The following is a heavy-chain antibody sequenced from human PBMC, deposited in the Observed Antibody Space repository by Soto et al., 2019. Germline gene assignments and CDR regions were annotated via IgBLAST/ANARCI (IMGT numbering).Heavy chain of an antibody. Sequence: QLQLVQSGAEVKKPGASVKVSCKASGYTFTTYHIIWVRQAPGQGLEWMGWISPCNGNTNSAQKLQGRVTMTTDTSTSTAYMGLRSLRSDDTAMYYCVRGGGGPTNLDCWGQGTLVTVSS. D-gene: IGHD2-15*01. CDR1: GYTFTTYH. V-gene: IGHV1-18*01. CDR2: ISPCNGNT. CDR3: VRGGGGPTNLDC. J-gene: IGHJ4*02.